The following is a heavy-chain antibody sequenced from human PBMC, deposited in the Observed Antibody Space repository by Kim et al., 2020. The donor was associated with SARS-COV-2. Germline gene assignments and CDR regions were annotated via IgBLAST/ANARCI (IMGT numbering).Heavy chain of an antibody. Sequence: GGSLRLSCAASGFTFSSYGMHWVRQAPGKGLEWVAVISYDGSNKYYADSVKGRFTISRDNSKNTLYLQMNSLRAEDTVVYYCAKDLSRAAAGTTYAFDIWGQGTMVTVSS. CDR1: GFTFSSYG. V-gene: IGHV3-30*18. J-gene: IGHJ3*02. CDR3: AKDLSRAAAGTTYAFDI. D-gene: IGHD6-13*01. CDR2: ISYDGSNK.